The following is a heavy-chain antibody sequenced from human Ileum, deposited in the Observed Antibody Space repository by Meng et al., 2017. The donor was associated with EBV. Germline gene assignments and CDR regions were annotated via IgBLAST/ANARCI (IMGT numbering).Heavy chain of an antibody. CDR3: ARNSESGSYIDY. J-gene: IGHJ4*02. CDR1: GYSISTTNW. CDR2: IYYSGTT. Sequence: QVKLHESGPGLVKPSDTLSLNCAVSGYSISTTNWWGWIRQPPGKGLEWIGHIYYSGTTYNNPSLKSRVTMSIDPSKNQFSLKLSSVTAVDTAVYYCARNSESGSYIDYWGLGTLVTVSS. D-gene: IGHD1-26*01. V-gene: IGHV4-28*01.